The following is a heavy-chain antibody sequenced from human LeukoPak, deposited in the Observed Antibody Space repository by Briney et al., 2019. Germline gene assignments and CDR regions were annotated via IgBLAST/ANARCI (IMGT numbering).Heavy chain of an antibody. D-gene: IGHD6-13*01. CDR2: ITPIFGIA. CDR1: GGTFSSYA. CDR3: AGPPSPSSLDAFDI. Sequence: SVKVSCKASGGTFSSYAISWVRQAPGQGLEWMGRITPIFGIANYAQKFQGRVTITADKSTSTAYMELSSLRSEDTAVYYCAGPPSPSSLDAFDIWGQGTMVTVSS. J-gene: IGHJ3*02. V-gene: IGHV1-69*04.